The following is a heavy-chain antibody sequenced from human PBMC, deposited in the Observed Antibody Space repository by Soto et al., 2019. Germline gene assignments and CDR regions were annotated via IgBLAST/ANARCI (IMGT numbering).Heavy chain of an antibody. CDR3: ARRGYSSSLGMDV. CDR1: GYSVTSYW. D-gene: IGHD6-6*01. J-gene: IGHJ6*02. CDR2: IYPGDSDT. Sequence: GESLKISCKGSGYSVTSYWIGLVRQMPGKGLEWMGIIYPGDSDTRYSPSFQGQVTISADKSISTAYLQWSSLKASDTAMYYRARRGYSSSLGMDVWGQGTTVTAP. V-gene: IGHV5-51*01.